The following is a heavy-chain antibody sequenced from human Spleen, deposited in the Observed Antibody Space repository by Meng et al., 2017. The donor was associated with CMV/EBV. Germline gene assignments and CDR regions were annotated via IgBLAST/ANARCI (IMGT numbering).Heavy chain of an antibody. CDR1: GGSISSDNYY. CDR2: VYYSGYT. J-gene: IGHJ4*02. Sequence: GGSISSDNYYWGWIRQPPGKGLEWIGTVYYSGYTYYNPSLKSRVTISVDTSKNQFSLKLNSVTAPDTAVYYCARHRRFSGYWSDFDYWGQGTLVTVSS. CDR3: ARHRRFSGYWSDFDY. D-gene: IGHD5-12*01. V-gene: IGHV4-39*01.